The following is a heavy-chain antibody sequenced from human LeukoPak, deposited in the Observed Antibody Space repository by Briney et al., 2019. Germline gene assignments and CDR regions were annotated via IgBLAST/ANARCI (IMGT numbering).Heavy chain of an antibody. CDR1: GFTFGSYA. CDR2: ISYDGSNK. Sequence: GGSLRLSCAASGFTFGSYAMHWVRLAPGKGLEWVALISYDGSNKYYADSVKGRFTISRDNSKNTMYLQMNSLRAEDAAVYYCARDGLYCSSTSCYTHYWGQGTLVTVSS. J-gene: IGHJ4*02. V-gene: IGHV3-30-3*01. CDR3: ARDGLYCSSTSCYTHY. D-gene: IGHD2-2*02.